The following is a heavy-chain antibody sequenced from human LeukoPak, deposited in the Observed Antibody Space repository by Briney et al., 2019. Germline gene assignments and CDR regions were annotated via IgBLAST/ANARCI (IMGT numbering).Heavy chain of an antibody. J-gene: IGHJ4*02. CDR1: GCSFTDHW. V-gene: IGHV5-51*01. CDR2: INPVDSET. Sequence: GESLKISCQGSGCSFTDHWIAWVRPVPGKGLECVGIINPVDSETRYSPSFQGQVTSSVDKSITTASLQWSSLSASDTAMYYCARQGSSTTSWQTIDYWGQGTLVSVSS. CDR3: ARQGSSTTSWQTIDY. D-gene: IGHD2-2*01.